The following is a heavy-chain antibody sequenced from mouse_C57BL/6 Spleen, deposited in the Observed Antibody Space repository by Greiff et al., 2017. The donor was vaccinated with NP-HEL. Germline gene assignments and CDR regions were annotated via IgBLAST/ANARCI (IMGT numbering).Heavy chain of an antibody. CDR1: GYTFTSYW. J-gene: IGHJ1*03. D-gene: IGHD2-4*01. CDR2: INPSSGYT. V-gene: IGHV1-7*01. CDR3: ASAYYDYPRYFDV. Sequence: VQLQQSGAELAKPGASVKLSCKASGYTFTSYWMHWVNQRPGQGLEWIGYINPSSGYTKYNQKFKDKATLTADKSSITAYMQLSSLTYEDSAVYYCASAYYDYPRYFDVWGTGTTVTVSS.